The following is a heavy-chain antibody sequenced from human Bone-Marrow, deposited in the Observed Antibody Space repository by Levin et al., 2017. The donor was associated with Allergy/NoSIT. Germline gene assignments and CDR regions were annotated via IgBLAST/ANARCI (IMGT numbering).Heavy chain of an antibody. D-gene: IGHD1-20*01. J-gene: IGHJ6*02. CDR1: GGSITTYY. CDR2: LYYRGSN. Sequence: PSQTLSLTCTVSGGSITTYYWSWIRQAPGKGLEWIGYLYYRGSNNFNPSLKSRVTILADTSKNQFSLRLTSVTAADTAVYYCARESVEFSYTYGNRYYWYAIDVWGQGTTVTVSS. V-gene: IGHV4-59*01. CDR3: ARESVEFSYTYGNRYYWYAIDV.